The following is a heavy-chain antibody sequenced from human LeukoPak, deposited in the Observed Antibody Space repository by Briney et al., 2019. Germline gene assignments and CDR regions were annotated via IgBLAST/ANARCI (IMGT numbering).Heavy chain of an antibody. CDR2: ISSNGSTI. CDR1: GFTFSDYY. D-gene: IGHD2-15*01. J-gene: IGHJ4*02. Sequence: GGSLRLSCAASGFTFSDYYMSWIRQAPGKGLEWVSYISSNGSTIYYADSVKGRFTISRDNAKNSLYLQMNSLRAEDTAVYYCARHLLPKYGTSDYWGQGTLVTVSS. CDR3: ARHLLPKYGTSDY. V-gene: IGHV3-11*01.